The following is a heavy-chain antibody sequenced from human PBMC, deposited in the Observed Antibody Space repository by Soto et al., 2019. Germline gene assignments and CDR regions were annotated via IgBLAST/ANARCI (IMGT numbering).Heavy chain of an antibody. D-gene: IGHD1-26*01. CDR2: INTDGSDT. Sequence: GGSLRLSCVASGFTFSSYLMHGVRQGPGKGLVWVSRINTDGSDTTYADSVKGRCTISRDSAKNTLYLQMNSLRAEDTAVYYCARGYSGTYRIDYWGQGILVTVSS. J-gene: IGHJ4*02. CDR1: GFTFSSYL. CDR3: ARGYSGTYRIDY. V-gene: IGHV3-74*03.